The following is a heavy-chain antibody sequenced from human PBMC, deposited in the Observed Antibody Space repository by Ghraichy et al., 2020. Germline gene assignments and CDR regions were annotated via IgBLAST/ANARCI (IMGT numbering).Heavy chain of an antibody. Sequence: LEWVSIIAWNGDGKGFADAVKGRFSIFRDNANNSVFLQMNSLRPDETALYFCAKDLFDSWKAAGFEYWVQGILV. J-gene: IGHJ4*02. V-gene: IGHV3-9*01. CDR2: IAWNGDGK. D-gene: IGHD3-9*01. CDR3: AKDLFDSWKAAGFEY.